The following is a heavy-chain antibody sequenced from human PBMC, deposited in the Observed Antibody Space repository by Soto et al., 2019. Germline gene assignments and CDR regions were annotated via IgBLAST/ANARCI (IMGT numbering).Heavy chain of an antibody. Sequence: WWALRLSCVASVFTFITSFMGWVRQAPGKGLEWVANINQDGGGTYYVDSVEGRFTISRDNAKDSLYLQMNSLRGEDTAVYYCARYFRGSGRYFFDYWGQGTLVTVSS. V-gene: IGHV3-7*03. CDR1: VFTFITSF. J-gene: IGHJ4*02. D-gene: IGHD6-19*01. CDR2: INQDGGGT. CDR3: ARYFRGSGRYFFDY.